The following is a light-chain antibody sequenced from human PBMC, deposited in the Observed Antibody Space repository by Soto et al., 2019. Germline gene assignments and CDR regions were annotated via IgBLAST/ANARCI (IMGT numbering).Light chain of an antibody. CDR3: QQYNNWPRT. CDR1: QDIRSW. CDR2: AAS. J-gene: IGKJ1*01. V-gene: IGKV1-12*01. Sequence: DIQMTQSPSHVSASVGDRVSITCRVSQDIRSWLAWYQQRPGKAPKLLIYAASSLQSGVPSRFSGSGSGTEFTLTINSLQSEDFAVYYCQQYNNWPRTFGQGTKVDIK.